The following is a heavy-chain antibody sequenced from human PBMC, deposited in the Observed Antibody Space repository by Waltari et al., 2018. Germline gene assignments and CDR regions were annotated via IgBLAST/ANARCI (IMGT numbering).Heavy chain of an antibody. CDR3: ATNYDILTGLRFDP. V-gene: IGHV1-2*06. D-gene: IGHD3-9*01. CDR1: GYTFTGYY. Sequence: QVQLVQSGAEVKKPGASVKVSCKASGYTFTGYYMHWVRQAPGQGLEWMGRINPNSGGTNYAQKFQGRVTMTRNTSISTAYMELSSLRSEDTAVYYCATNYDILTGLRFDPWGQGTLVTVSS. J-gene: IGHJ5*02. CDR2: INPNSGGT.